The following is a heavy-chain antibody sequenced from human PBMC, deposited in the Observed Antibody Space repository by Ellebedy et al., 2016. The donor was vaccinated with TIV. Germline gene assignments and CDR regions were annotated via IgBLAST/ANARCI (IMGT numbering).Heavy chain of an antibody. D-gene: IGHD2-15*01. CDR2: IIPIFGTA. Sequence: SVKVSXKASGGTFSSYAISWVRQAPGQGLEWMGGIIPIFGTANYAQKFQGRVTITADESTSTAYMELSSLRSEDTAVYYCARGAVGCSGGSCIHARYYYYGMDVWGQGTTVTVSS. J-gene: IGHJ6*02. V-gene: IGHV1-69*13. CDR1: GGTFSSYA. CDR3: ARGAVGCSGGSCIHARYYYYGMDV.